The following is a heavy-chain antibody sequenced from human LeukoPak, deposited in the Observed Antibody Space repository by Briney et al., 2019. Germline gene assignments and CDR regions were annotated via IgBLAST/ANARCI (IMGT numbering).Heavy chain of an antibody. J-gene: IGHJ3*02. Sequence: SQTLSLTCTVSGGSISSGSYYWSWIRQPPGKGLEWIGYIYYSGSTNYNPSLKSRVTISVDTSKNQFSLKLSSVTAADTAVYYCARQKCSSTSCPAAFDIWGQGTMVTVSS. V-gene: IGHV4-61*01. D-gene: IGHD2-2*01. CDR2: IYYSGST. CDR1: GGSISSGSYY. CDR3: ARQKCSSTSCPAAFDI.